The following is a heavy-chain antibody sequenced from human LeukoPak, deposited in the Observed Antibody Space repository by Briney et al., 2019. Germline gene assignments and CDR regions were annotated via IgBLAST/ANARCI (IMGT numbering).Heavy chain of an antibody. CDR1: GGSFSGYY. J-gene: IGHJ4*02. V-gene: IGHV4-34*01. CDR3: ARGLSWISFKYYFDY. Sequence: SETLSLTCAVYGGSFSGYYWSWIRQPPGKGLGWIGEINHSGSTNYNPSLKSRVTISVDTSKNQFSLKLSSVTAADTAVYYCARGLSWISFKYYFDYWGQGTLVTVSS. CDR2: INHSGST. D-gene: IGHD2-2*03.